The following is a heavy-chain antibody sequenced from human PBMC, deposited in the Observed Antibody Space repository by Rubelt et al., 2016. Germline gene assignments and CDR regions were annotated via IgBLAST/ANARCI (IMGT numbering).Heavy chain of an antibody. D-gene: IGHD5-18*01. Sequence: KGLEWIGSIHHSGSTYYCSSLKSRVTISVDTSKNQFSLRLTSVTAADTAVYYCARLRYSYDQPEYWGQGTLVTVSS. CDR2: IHHSGST. J-gene: IGHJ4*02. V-gene: IGHV4-38-2*01. CDR3: ARLRYSYDQPEY.